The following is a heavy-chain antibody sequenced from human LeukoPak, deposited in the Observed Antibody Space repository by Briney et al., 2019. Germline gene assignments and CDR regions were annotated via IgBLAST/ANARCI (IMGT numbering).Heavy chain of an antibody. J-gene: IGHJ5*02. D-gene: IGHD3-9*01. CDR1: GGSISSSSYY. V-gene: IGHV4-39*07. CDR3: ARGGSGRYFDWHASWFDP. Sequence: SETLSLTCTVSGGSISSSSYYWGWIRQPPGKGLEWIGSIYYSGSTYYNPSLKSRVTISVDTSKNQFSLKLSSVTAADTAVYYCARGGSGRYFDWHASWFDPWGQGTLVTVSS. CDR2: IYYSGST.